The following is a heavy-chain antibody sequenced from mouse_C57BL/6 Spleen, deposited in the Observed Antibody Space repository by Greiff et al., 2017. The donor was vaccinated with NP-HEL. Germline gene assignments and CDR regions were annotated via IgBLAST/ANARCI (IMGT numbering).Heavy chain of an antibody. CDR3: AREKGNYYAMDY. J-gene: IGHJ4*01. CDR1: GYAFSSSW. V-gene: IGHV1-82*01. Sequence: VQLQQPGPELVKPGASVKISCKASGYAFSSSWMNWVKQRPGKGLEWIGRIYPGDGDTNYNGKFKGKATLTADKSSSTAYMQLSSLTSEDSAVYFCAREKGNYYAMDYWGQGTSVTVSS. CDR2: IYPGDGDT.